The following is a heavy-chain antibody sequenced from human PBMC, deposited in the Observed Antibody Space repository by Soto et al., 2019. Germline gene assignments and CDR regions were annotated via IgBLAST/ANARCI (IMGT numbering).Heavy chain of an antibody. D-gene: IGHD1-1*01. CDR2: IIPIFGTA. V-gene: IGHV1-69*12. CDR3: ARAGRYNWNDVDWVCDC. Sequence: QVQLVQSGAEVKKPGSSVKVSCKASGGTFSSYAISWVRQAPGQGLEWMGGIIPIFGTANYAQKFQGRVTITADEYTSTADMELRSLRAEDTAGYYCARAGRYNWNDVDWVCDCWGQGTLVTVSS. J-gene: IGHJ4*02. CDR1: GGTFSSYA.